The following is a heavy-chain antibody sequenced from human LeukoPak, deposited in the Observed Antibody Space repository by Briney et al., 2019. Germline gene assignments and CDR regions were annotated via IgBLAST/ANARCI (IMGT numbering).Heavy chain of an antibody. J-gene: IGHJ4*02. V-gene: IGHV4-59*01. CDR3: ARDFRKRDFCSASDY. CDR1: GDSFSTYY. CDR2: VYYTGFT. Sequence: SETLSLTCTVSGDSFSTYYWNWMQQPPGKGLEWIGYVYYTGFTNYNPSLKSRVTISVDTSKNQFSLNLTSVTTADTAVYYCARDFRKRDFCSASDYWGEGTLVTVSS. D-gene: IGHD3-3*01.